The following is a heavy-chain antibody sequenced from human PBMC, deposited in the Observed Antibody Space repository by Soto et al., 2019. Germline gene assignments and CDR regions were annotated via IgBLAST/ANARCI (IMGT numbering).Heavy chain of an antibody. CDR3: ARDIITVIGGQIYYYFGMDV. CDR2: INQSGTT. Sequence: PXPTLALPFAVVGASVREYYWSWIGQPPGKGLEWIGEINQSGTTHYNPSLKRRLNITIDTSKNQFSLKLTSVTAADTATYYCARDIITVIGGQIYYYFGMDVWGQGTTVTVSS. D-gene: IGHD3-10*01. CDR1: GASVREYY. V-gene: IGHV4-34*01. J-gene: IGHJ6*02.